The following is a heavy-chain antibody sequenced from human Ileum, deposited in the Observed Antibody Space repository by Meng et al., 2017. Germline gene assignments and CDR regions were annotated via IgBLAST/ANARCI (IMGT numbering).Heavy chain of an antibody. CDR2: INSDGSST. V-gene: IGHV3-74*01. D-gene: IGHD3-9*01. CDR3: ARGPVLRYFGIGYYGMDV. Sequence: GESLKISCAASGFTFSSYWMHWVRQAPGKGLVWVSRINSDGSSTSYADSVKGRFTISRDNAKNTLYLQMNSLRAEDTAVYYCARGPVLRYFGIGYYGMDVWGQGTTVTVSS. CDR1: GFTFSSYW. J-gene: IGHJ6*02.